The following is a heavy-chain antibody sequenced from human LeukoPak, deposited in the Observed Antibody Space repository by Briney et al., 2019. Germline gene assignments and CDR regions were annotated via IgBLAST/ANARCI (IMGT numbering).Heavy chain of an antibody. J-gene: IGHJ4*02. Sequence: GGSLRLSCAASGFTFSSYWMSWVRQAPGKGLEWVANIKQDGSEKYYVDSVKGRFTISRDNAENSLYLQMNSLRAEDTAVYYCVTTTRSSGHDYWGQGTPVTVSS. V-gene: IGHV3-7*01. CDR1: GFTFSSYW. CDR2: IKQDGSEK. CDR3: VTTTRSSGHDY. D-gene: IGHD3-22*01.